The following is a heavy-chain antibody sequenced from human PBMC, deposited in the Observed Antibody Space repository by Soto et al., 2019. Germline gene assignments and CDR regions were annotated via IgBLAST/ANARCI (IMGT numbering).Heavy chain of an antibody. D-gene: IGHD3-22*01. V-gene: IGHV4-4*02. J-gene: IGHJ4*02. CDR1: DVSITNTDW. CDR3: ASRGSSGPF. Sequence: SETLSLTYAVSDVSITNTDWWTWVRPPPGMGLEWVGDISLSGNTNYNPSLEGRAAISLDKSRNQFSLILNSVTAADTAVYYCASRGSSGPFWGQGTLVTVPS. CDR2: ISLSGNT.